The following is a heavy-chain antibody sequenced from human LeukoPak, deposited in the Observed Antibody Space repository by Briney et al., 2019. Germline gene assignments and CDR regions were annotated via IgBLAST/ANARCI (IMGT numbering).Heavy chain of an antibody. Sequence: GGSLRLSCAASGFTFSDYWMIWVRHPPGKRLEWVANIKQDGSEKYYVDSVKGRFTISRDNAKSSLYLQMNRLRVEDTAVYYCTRGAPQRELLPGYWGQGTLVTVSS. CDR3: TRGAPQRELLPGY. CDR2: IKQDGSEK. D-gene: IGHD1-26*01. J-gene: IGHJ4*02. V-gene: IGHV3-7*03. CDR1: GFTFSDYW.